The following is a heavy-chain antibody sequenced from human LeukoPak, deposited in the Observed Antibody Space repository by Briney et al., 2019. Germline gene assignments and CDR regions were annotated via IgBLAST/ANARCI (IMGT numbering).Heavy chain of an antibody. Sequence: PGGSLRLSCAASGFTFSSYTMSWVRQAPGKGLEWVSSITSTSNYIYYADSLRGRFTISRDNAKNSLYLRMNSLRAEDTAVYYCARDSHYDYGDYIFDYWGQGTLVTVSS. V-gene: IGHV3-21*01. CDR3: ARDSHYDYGDYIFDY. D-gene: IGHD4-17*01. CDR1: GFTFSSYT. CDR2: ITSTSNYI. J-gene: IGHJ4*02.